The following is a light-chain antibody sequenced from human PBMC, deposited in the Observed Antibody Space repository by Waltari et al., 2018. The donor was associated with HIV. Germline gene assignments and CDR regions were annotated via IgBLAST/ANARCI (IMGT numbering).Light chain of an antibody. J-gene: IGLJ1*01. Sequence: QPALTQPASVSGSPGQSIPIPCTGTTRDVGGYRYVSWYQQHPGTAPKLMIYDVSNRPSGVSNRFSGSKSGNTASLTISGLQAEDEADYYCSSYTSSSTYVFGTGTKVTVL. V-gene: IGLV2-14*03. CDR1: TRDVGGYRY. CDR3: SSYTSSSTYV. CDR2: DVS.